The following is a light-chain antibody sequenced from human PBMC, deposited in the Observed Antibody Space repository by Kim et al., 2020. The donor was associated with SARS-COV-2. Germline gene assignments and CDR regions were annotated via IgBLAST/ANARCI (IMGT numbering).Light chain of an antibody. J-gene: IGKJ1*01. V-gene: IGKV1-8*01. CDR1: QGISSY. Sequence: AIRITQSPSSLSASIGDRVTITCRASQGISSYLNWYQQKPGKAPKLLIYAASSLQSGVPSRFSGSGSGTDFTLTISSLQSEDFATYYCQQYYRYPLTFGQGTKVDIK. CDR3: QQYYRYPLT. CDR2: AAS.